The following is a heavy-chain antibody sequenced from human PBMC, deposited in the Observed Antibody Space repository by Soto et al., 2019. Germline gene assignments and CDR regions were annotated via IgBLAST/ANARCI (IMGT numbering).Heavy chain of an antibody. D-gene: IGHD6-13*01. V-gene: IGHV4-31*03. CDR1: GGSISSGGYY. Sequence: SETLSLTCTVSGGSISSGGYYWSWIRQHPGKGLEWIGYIYYSGTTYYNPSLKSRVTISVDTSKNQFSLNLSSVTAADTAVYYCAKEIRGRTAAAVYNWFDPWGQGILVTVSS. J-gene: IGHJ5*02. CDR2: IYYSGTT. CDR3: AKEIRGRTAAAVYNWFDP.